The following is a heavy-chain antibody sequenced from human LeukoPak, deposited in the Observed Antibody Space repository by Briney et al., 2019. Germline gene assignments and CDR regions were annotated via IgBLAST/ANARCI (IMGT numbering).Heavy chain of an antibody. Sequence: PGGSLRLSSAASGFTFSSYGMHWVRQAPGKGLEWVAFIRYDGSNKYYADSAKGRFTISRDNAKNSLYLQMNSLRAEDTALYYCAKGRGVGKWELRGWGQGTLVTVSS. V-gene: IGHV3-30*02. CDR1: GFTFSSYG. J-gene: IGHJ4*02. D-gene: IGHD1-26*01. CDR2: IRYDGSNK. CDR3: AKGRGVGKWELRG.